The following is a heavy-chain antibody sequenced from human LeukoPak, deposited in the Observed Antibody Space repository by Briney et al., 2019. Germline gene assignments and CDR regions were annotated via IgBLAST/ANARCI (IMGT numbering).Heavy chain of an antibody. V-gene: IGHV3-48*02. J-gene: IGHJ6*02. D-gene: IGHD4-17*01. CDR1: GFTFSSYS. CDR2: ISSSSSTI. Sequence: GGSLRLSCAASGFTFSSYSMNWVRQAPGKGLEWVSYISSSSSTIYYADSVKGRFTISRDNAKNSLYLQMNSLRDEDTAAYYCARGHGDYYSDGMDVWGQGTTVTVSS. CDR3: ARGHGDYYSDGMDV.